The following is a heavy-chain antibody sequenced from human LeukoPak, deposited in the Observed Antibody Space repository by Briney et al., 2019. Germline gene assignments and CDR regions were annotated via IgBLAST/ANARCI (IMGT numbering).Heavy chain of an antibody. V-gene: IGHV3-53*01. Sequence: PGGSLRLSCAASGFTVSSNYMSWVRQAPGKGLEWVSVIYSGGSTYYADSVKGRFTISRDNSKNTLYLQMNSLRADDTAVYYCAKAPVLVGATTNFDYWGQGTLVTVSS. J-gene: IGHJ4*02. CDR2: IYSGGST. D-gene: IGHD1-26*01. CDR1: GFTVSSNY. CDR3: AKAPVLVGATTNFDY.